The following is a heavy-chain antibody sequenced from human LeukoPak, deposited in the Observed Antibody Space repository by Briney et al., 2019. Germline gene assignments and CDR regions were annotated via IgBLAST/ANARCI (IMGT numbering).Heavy chain of an antibody. J-gene: IGHJ5*02. Sequence: ASVKVSCKASGYTFTSYYMHWVRQAPGQGLEWMGIINPSGGSTSYAQKLQGRVTMTRDTSTSTVYIELSSLRSEDTAVYYCARDLIAAAGTTWFDPWGQGTLVTVSS. V-gene: IGHV1-46*01. CDR3: ARDLIAAAGTTWFDP. CDR2: INPSGGST. D-gene: IGHD6-13*01. CDR1: GYTFTSYY.